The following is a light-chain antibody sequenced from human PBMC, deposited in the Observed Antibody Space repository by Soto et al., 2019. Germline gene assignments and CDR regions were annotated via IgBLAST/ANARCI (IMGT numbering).Light chain of an antibody. V-gene: IGLV2-14*03. CDR1: ASDVGGYHY. Sequence: QSALTQPASVSGSPGQSITISCTGTASDVGGYHYVSWYQQYPGKAPKLMIYDVTNRPSGVSDRFSGSKSGNTASLTISGLQAEDEADYYCSSYTISSTYVFXTGTKVTVL. J-gene: IGLJ1*01. CDR3: SSYTISSTYV. CDR2: DVT.